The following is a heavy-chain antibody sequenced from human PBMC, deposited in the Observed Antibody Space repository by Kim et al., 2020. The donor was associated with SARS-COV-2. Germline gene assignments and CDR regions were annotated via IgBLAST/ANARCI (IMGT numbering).Heavy chain of an antibody. CDR1: GYSCTSYW. CDR3: ARPVGSYYDILTGYYSYFDY. D-gene: IGHD3-9*01. CDR2: IYPGDSDT. V-gene: IGHV5-51*01. J-gene: IGHJ4*02. Sequence: GESLKISCKGSGYSCTSYWIGWVRQMPGKGLEWMGIIYPGDSDTRYSPSFQGQVTISVDKSISTAYLQWSSLKASDTAMYYCARPVGSYYDILTGYYSYFDYWGQGTLVTVSS.